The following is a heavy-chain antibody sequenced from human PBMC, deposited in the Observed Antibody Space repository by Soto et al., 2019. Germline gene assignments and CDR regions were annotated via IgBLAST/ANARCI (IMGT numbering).Heavy chain of an antibody. CDR2: ISSSSSYI. CDR1: GFTFSSYS. CDR3: AREDRSYYYYHGMDV. V-gene: IGHV3-21*01. D-gene: IGHD1-26*01. J-gene: IGHJ6*02. Sequence: PGGSLRLSCAASGFTFSSYSMNWVRQAPGKGLEWVSSISSSSSYIYYADSVKGRFTISRDNAKNSLYLQMNSLRAEDTAVYYCAREDRSYYYYHGMDVWGQGTTVTVSS.